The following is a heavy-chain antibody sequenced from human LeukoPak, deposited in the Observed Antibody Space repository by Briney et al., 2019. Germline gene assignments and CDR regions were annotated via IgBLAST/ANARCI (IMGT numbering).Heavy chain of an antibody. CDR3: AKDDYFDY. V-gene: IGHV3-30*18. J-gene: IGHJ4*02. CDR1: GFTFSNYW. Sequence: GGSLRLSCEASGFTFSNYWMTWVRQAPGKGLEWVAVISYDGSNKYYADSVKGRFTISRDNSKNTLYLQMNSLRAEDTAVYYCAKDDYFDYWGQGTLVTVSS. CDR2: ISYDGSNK.